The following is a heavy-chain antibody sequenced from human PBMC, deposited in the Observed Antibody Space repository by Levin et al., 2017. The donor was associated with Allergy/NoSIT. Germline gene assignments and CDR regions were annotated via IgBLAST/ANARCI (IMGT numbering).Heavy chain of an antibody. J-gene: IGHJ4*02. Sequence: GESLKISCAASGFSFGSYDMNWVRQAPGKGLEWVSSISTSSSYIYYADSVKGRFTVSRDNARNSLSLQMNSLRDEDTAIYYCASWSGVDCWGQGTLVTVSS. CDR2: ISTSSSYI. V-gene: IGHV3-21*01. CDR1: GFSFGSYD. D-gene: IGHD3-10*01. CDR3: ASWSGVDC.